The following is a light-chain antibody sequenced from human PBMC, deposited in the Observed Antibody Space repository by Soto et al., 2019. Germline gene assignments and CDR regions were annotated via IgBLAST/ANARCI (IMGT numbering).Light chain of an antibody. J-gene: IGLJ2*01. CDR1: NSDVGSHNL. CDR3: CSYAGGSNLI. Sequence: QSVLTQPASVSGYPGQSITISCTGTNSDVGSHNLVSWYQQHPGKAPKLIIFEVTKRPSGVSNRFSGSKSGNTASLTISGLQAEDEADYYCCSYAGGSNLIFGGGTKVTVL. V-gene: IGLV2-23*02. CDR2: EVT.